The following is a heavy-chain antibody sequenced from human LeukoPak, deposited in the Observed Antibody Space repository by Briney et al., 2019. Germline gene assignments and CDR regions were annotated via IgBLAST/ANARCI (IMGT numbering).Heavy chain of an antibody. V-gene: IGHV1-18*01. CDR3: ATDWSAAGTRDFDY. CDR2: ISAYNGNT. Sequence: ASVKVSCKASGYTFTSYGISWVRQAPGQGLEWMGWISAYNGNTNYAQKLQGRVTMTTDTSTSTAYMELSSLRSEDTAVYYCATDWSAAGTRDFDYWGQGTLDTVSS. J-gene: IGHJ4*02. D-gene: IGHD6-13*01. CDR1: GYTFTSYG.